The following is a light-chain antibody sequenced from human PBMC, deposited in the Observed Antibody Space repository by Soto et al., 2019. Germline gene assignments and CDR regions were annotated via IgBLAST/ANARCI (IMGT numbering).Light chain of an antibody. J-gene: IGKJ2*01. V-gene: IGKV3-20*01. CDR2: ATS. CDR3: QQYGRSPPYT. CDR1: QRVSSSN. Sequence: EIVLTQSPGTLSLSPGERATLSCRASQRVSSSNLAWYQQKPGQAPRLLIYATSSRATGLPDRFSGSGSGTDFTLTISRLEPEDFAVYYCQQYGRSPPYTFGQGTKLEIK.